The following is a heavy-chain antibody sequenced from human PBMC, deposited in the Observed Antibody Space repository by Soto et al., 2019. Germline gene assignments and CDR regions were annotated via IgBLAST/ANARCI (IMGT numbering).Heavy chain of an antibody. CDR2: IYYSGST. CDR3: ARGAYDFWSGYYRSFDY. V-gene: IGHV4-39*01. Sequence: PSETLSLACTVSGGSISSSSYYWGWIRQPPGKGLEWIGSIYYSGSTYYNPSLKSRVTISVDTSKNQFSLKLSSVTAADTAVYYCARGAYDFWSGYYRSFDYWGQGTLVTVSS. CDR1: GGSISSSSYY. J-gene: IGHJ4*02. D-gene: IGHD3-3*01.